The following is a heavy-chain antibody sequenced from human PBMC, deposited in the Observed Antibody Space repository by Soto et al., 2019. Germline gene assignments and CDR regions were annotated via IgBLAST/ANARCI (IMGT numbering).Heavy chain of an antibody. Sequence: GGSLRLSCAASGFTFSSYGMHWVRQAPGKGLEWVAVIWYDGSNKYYADSVKGRFTISRDNSKNTLYLQMNSLRAEDTAVYYCARMYYYDSSGYYHYYGMDVWGQGTTVTVSS. V-gene: IGHV3-33*01. J-gene: IGHJ6*02. CDR2: IWYDGSNK. D-gene: IGHD3-22*01. CDR1: GFTFSSYG. CDR3: ARMYYYDSSGYYHYYGMDV.